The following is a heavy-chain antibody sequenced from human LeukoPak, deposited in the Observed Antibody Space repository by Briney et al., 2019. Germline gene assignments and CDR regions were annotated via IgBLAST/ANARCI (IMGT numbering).Heavy chain of an antibody. V-gene: IGHV1-2*02. Sequence: GASVKVSCKASGYTFTGYYMHWVRQAPGQGREWMGWINPNSGGTNYAQKFQGRVTMTRDTSISTAYMELSRLRSDDTAVYYCAREVSYYYYYMDVWGKGTTVTVSS. CDR3: AREVSYYYYYMDV. D-gene: IGHD1-14*01. CDR2: INPNSGGT. CDR1: GYTFTGYY. J-gene: IGHJ6*03.